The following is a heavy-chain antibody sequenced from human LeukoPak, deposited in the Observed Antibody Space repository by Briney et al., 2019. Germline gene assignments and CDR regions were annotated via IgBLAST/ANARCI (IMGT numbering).Heavy chain of an antibody. J-gene: IGHJ4*02. CDR2: INHSGST. CDR3: ARAVSKYGSGSYRAEGGDY. CDR1: GGSFSGYY. V-gene: IGHV4-34*01. Sequence: SETLSLTCAVYGGSFSGYYWSWIRQPPGKGLEWIGEINHSGSTNYNPSLKSRVTISVDTSKKQFSLKLRSVTAADTAVYYCARAVSKYGSGSYRAEGGDYWGQGILVTVSS. D-gene: IGHD3-10*01.